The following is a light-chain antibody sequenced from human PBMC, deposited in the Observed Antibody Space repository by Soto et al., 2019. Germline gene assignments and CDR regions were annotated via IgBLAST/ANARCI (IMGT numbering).Light chain of an antibody. CDR2: DAS. CDR3: QQYKSYPT. J-gene: IGKJ2*01. CDR1: QSMSTW. Sequence: DIQLTQSPPTLSASVGDRVTLTCRASQSMSTWLAWYQQKPGKAPKLLISDASSLESGVPPRFSGSGSGTEFNLTISGLQPDDFATCYCQQYKSYPTFGQGTALEIK. V-gene: IGKV1-5*01.